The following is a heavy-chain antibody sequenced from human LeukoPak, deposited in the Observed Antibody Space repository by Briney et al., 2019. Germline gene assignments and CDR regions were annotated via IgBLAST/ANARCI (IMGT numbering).Heavy chain of an antibody. CDR3: ARGTRYCSGGSCYSSWFDP. CDR1: GFTFSTYA. Sequence: PGGSLRLSCAASGFTFSTYAMHWVRQAPGKGLEWVAFISYDGSDKYHADSVKGRFTISRDNSKNTLYLQMNSLRVEDTAVYYCARGTRYCSGGSCYSSWFDPWGQGTLVTVSS. D-gene: IGHD2-15*01. CDR2: ISYDGSDK. J-gene: IGHJ5*02. V-gene: IGHV3-30*04.